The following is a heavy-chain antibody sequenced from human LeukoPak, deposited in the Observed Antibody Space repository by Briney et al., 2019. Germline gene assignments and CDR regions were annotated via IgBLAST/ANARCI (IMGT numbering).Heavy chain of an antibody. J-gene: IGHJ6*02. D-gene: IGHD3-10*01. V-gene: IGHV3-53*01. CDR1: GFTFSSNY. Sequence: GGSLRLSCAASGFTFSSNYMSWVRQAPGKGLEWVSVIYSGGSTYYADSVKGRFTISRDNSKNTPYLQMNSLRAEDTAVYYCARDQRAMVRGVITWGRYYYYYGMDVWGQGTTVTVSS. CDR2: IYSGGST. CDR3: ARDQRAMVRGVITWGRYYYYYGMDV.